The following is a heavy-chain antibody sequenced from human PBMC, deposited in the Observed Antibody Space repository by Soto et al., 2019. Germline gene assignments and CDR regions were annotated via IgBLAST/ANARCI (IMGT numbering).Heavy chain of an antibody. D-gene: IGHD3-22*01. CDR1: GFTFNDAW. CDR2: IRRKTDGGTT. J-gene: IGHJ4*02. Sequence: EVPLVESGGGLAKPGGSLRLSCAASGFTFNDAWMSWVRQAPGKGLEWVGRIRRKTDGGTTDYAAPVKGRFTISRDDAKNTLDLQMNSLQTEDTAIYFRTTSLSSGQYSFDFWGQGTLVTVSS. CDR3: TTSLSSGQYSFDF. V-gene: IGHV3-15*01.